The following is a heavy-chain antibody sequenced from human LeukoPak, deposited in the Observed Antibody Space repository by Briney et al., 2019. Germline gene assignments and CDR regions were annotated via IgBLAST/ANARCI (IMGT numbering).Heavy chain of an antibody. D-gene: IGHD3-10*01. Sequence: PGRSLRLSCTAPGFTFSSYAIHWIRQAPGKGLEWVALVWHDGSNKYYADSVKGRFTISRDNSKNTVYLQMNSLRAEDTAEYYCARELFGSGSCPVYWGQGTLVTVSS. CDR3: ARELFGSGSCPVY. CDR2: VWHDGSNK. J-gene: IGHJ4*02. CDR1: GFTFSSYA. V-gene: IGHV3-33*01.